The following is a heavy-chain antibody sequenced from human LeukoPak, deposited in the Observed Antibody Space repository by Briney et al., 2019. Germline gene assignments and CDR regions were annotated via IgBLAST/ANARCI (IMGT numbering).Heavy chain of an antibody. CDR3: AKVAVVDYYYYYYMDV. D-gene: IGHD3-22*01. J-gene: IGHJ6*03. CDR2: ISGGGGST. V-gene: IGHV3-23*01. CDR1: GFTFSSYA. Sequence: GGSLRLSCAASGFTFSSYAMSWVRQAPGKGLEWVSAISGGGGSTYYADSVKGRFTISKDNSKNSLYLQMNSLRAEDTAVYYCAKVAVVDYYYYYYMDVWGKGTTVTISS.